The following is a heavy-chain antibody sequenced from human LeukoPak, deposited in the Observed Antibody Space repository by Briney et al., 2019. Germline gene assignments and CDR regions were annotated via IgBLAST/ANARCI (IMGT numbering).Heavy chain of an antibody. CDR3: ATELKHYYDSSGKPVRAFDI. CDR2: IYYSGST. V-gene: IGHV4-39*07. Sequence: PSETLSLTCTVSGGSISSSSYYWGWIHQPPGKGLEWIGTIYYSGSTYYNPSLKSRVTISVDTSKNQFSLKLSSVTAADTAVYYCATELKHYYDSSGKPVRAFDIWGQGTMVTVSS. J-gene: IGHJ3*02. CDR1: GGSISSSSYY. D-gene: IGHD3-22*01.